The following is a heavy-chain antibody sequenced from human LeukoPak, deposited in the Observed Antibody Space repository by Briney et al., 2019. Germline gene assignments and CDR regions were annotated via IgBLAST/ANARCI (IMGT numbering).Heavy chain of an antibody. CDR2: IYYSGST. J-gene: IGHJ3*02. V-gene: IGHV4-39*02. D-gene: IGHD7-27*01. CDR3: ARDGTSNWGAFDI. Sequence: SETLSLTCTVSGGSISSSSYYWGWIRQPPGKGLEWIGSIYYSGSTYYNPSLKSRVTISVDTSKNQFSLKLSSVTAADTAVYYCARDGTSNWGAFDIWGQGTMVTVSS. CDR1: GGSISSSSYY.